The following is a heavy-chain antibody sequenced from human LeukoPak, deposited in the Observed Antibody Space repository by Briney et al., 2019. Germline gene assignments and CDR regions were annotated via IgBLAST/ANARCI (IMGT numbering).Heavy chain of an antibody. CDR1: GYTFTGYY. D-gene: IGHD3-10*01. V-gene: IGHV1-2*02. CDR2: INPNSGGT. CDR3: ASLYYYGPGSSRGLGFDY. J-gene: IGHJ4*02. Sequence: GASVKVSCKASGYTFTGYYMHWVRQAPGQGLEWMGWINPNSGGTNYAQKFQGRVTMTRDTSISTAYMELSRLRSDDTAVYYCASLYYYGPGSSRGLGFDYWGQGTLVTVSS.